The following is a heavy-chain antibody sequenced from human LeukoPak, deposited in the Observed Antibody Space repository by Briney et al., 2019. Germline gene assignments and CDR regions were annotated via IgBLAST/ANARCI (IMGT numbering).Heavy chain of an antibody. D-gene: IGHD1/OR15-1a*01. J-gene: IGHJ4*02. CDR1: GFTFSNSY. CDR3: VRENSRYFDY. V-gene: IGHV3-11*01. CDR2: ISSGSGTII. Sequence: PGGSLRLSCAASGFTFSNSYMSWIRQGPGKGLEWISYISSGSGTIIHYADSVKGRFTISRDNAKNSLYLQMTSLRAEDTAVYYCVRENSRYFDYWGQGALVTVSS.